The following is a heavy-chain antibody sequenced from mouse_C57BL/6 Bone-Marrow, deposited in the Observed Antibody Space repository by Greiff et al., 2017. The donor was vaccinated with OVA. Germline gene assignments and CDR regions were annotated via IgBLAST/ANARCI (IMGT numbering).Heavy chain of an antibody. V-gene: IGHV1-4*01. CDR3: TRGYYFDY. J-gene: IGHJ2*01. CDR2: IDPTNDYT. Sequence: QVQLKESGAELARHGASVKMSCKASGYTFTSYTIHWVKQRPGQGLEWIGYIDPTNDYTNYNQKFKGKATLTADKSSSTAYMQLSSLTSEDSAVYYCTRGYYFDYWGQGTTLTVSS. CDR1: GYTFTSYT.